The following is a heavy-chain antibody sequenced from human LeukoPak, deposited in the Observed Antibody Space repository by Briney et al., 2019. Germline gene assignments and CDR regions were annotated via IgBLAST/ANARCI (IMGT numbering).Heavy chain of an antibody. CDR1: GFTVSSNY. CDR2: IYSGGST. J-gene: IGHJ4*02. Sequence: QAGGSLRLSCAASGFTVSSNYMNWVRQAPGKGLEWVSVIYSGGSTYYSDSVKGRFTISRDNSKNTVYLQMNNLRVEDTAVYYCARDPSRSGYDLGRFDYWGQGTLVTVSS. D-gene: IGHD5-12*01. V-gene: IGHV3-53*01. CDR3: ARDPSRSGYDLGRFDY.